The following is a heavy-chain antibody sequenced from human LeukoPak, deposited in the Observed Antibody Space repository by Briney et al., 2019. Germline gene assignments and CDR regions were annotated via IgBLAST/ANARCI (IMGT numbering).Heavy chain of an antibody. J-gene: IGHJ4*02. D-gene: IGHD3-22*01. CDR3: ARDLGFSYYDSSGPEDYFDY. CDR2: ISSSGSTI. V-gene: IGHV3-48*03. CDR1: GFTFSSYE. Sequence: PGGSLRLSCAASGFTFSSYEMNWVRQAPGKGLEWVSYISSSGSTIYYADSVKGRFTISRDNAKNSLYPQMNSLRAEDTAVYYCARDLGFSYYDSSGPEDYFDYWGQGTLVTVSS.